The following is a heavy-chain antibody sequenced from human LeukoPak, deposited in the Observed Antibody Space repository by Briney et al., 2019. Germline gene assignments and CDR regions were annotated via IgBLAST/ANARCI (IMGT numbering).Heavy chain of an antibody. D-gene: IGHD6-19*01. J-gene: IGHJ4*02. CDR1: GGSISSSNW. V-gene: IGHV4-4*02. Sequence: SETLSLTCAVSGGSISSSNWWNWVRQPPGKGLEWIGEIYHSGSTNYNPSLKSRVTLSVDKSKNQFSLKLTSVTAADTAVYYCAAAAVALDYWGQGTLVTVSS. CDR2: IYHSGST. CDR3: AAAAVALDY.